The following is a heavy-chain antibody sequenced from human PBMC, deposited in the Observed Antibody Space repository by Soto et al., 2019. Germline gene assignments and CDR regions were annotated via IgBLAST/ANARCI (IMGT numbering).Heavy chain of an antibody. D-gene: IGHD3-22*01. CDR3: VRDGDYYDSAGYLTI. CDR1: GGSISSGTYS. V-gene: IGHV4-30-2*01. J-gene: IGHJ3*02. Sequence: QLQLQESGSGLVKPSQTLSLTCAVSGGSISSGTYSWSWIRQPPGEGLEWIGYIFHSGHTYYNPSLKSRVTISIDTSKNQFSLKLSSVTAADTAVYSCVRDGDYYDSAGYLTIWGQGTMVTVSS. CDR2: IFHSGHT.